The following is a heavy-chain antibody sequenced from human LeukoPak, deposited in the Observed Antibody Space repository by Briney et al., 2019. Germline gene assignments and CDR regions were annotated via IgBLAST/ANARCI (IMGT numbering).Heavy chain of an antibody. CDR1: DFTFRRLT. J-gene: IGHJ3*02. CDR2: ISSGNSYI. CDR3: ARGGSYLSAFDI. D-gene: IGHD1-26*01. Sequence: GGSLRLSCAASDFTFRRLTMNWVRQAPGKGLEWVSSISSGNSYIYYADSVKGRSTISRDNAKNSLYLQMNSLRAEDTAVYYCARGGSYLSAFDIWGQGTMVTVSS. V-gene: IGHV3-21*01.